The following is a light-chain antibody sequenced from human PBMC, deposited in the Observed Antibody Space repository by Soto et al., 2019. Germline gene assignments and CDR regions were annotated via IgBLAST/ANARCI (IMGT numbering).Light chain of an antibody. Sequence: EIVLTQSPRTLSLSPGERATLSCRASQSLRSTSLAWYQQKPGQAPRLLISGASTRAADIPDRFSGSGSGTDFTLTISRLEPEDFAVYFCQQFQSSLRTFGQGTKVDIK. CDR1: QSLRSTS. CDR2: GAS. CDR3: QQFQSSLRT. V-gene: IGKV3-20*01. J-gene: IGKJ1*01.